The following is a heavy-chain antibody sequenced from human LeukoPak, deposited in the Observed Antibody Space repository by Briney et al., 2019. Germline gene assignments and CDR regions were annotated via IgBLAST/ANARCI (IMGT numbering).Heavy chain of an antibody. CDR2: INHSGST. CDR1: GGSFSGYY. J-gene: IGHJ6*04. V-gene: IGHV4-34*01. Sequence: SETLSLTCAAYGGSFSGYYWSWIRQPPGKGLEWIGEINHSGSTNYNPSLKSRATISVDTSKNQFSLKLSSVTAADTAVYYCARGRGYCSSTSCYPHYYGMDVWGKGTTVTVSS. D-gene: IGHD2-2*01. CDR3: ARGRGYCSSTSCYPHYYGMDV.